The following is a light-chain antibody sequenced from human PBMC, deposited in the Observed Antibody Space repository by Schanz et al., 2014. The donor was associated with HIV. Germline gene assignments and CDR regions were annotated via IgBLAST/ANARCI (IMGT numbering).Light chain of an antibody. CDR3: QQYYTWPT. V-gene: IGKV1-5*03. CDR2: KTS. Sequence: DIQMTQSPSTLSASVGDRVTITCRASQNIYTFLAWYRQKPGKAPQLLIYKTSILENGVPSRFSGSGSGTDFSLTITSLQPDDFATYYCQQYYTWPTFGLGTKVDI. CDR1: QNIYTF. J-gene: IGKJ1*01.